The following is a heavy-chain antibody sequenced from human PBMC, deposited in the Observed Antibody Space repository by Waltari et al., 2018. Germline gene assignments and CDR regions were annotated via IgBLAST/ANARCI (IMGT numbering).Heavy chain of an antibody. Sequence: EVQLLESGGGLVQPGGSLSLSCAASGFTFSSYAMAWVRQAPGKGLEWVSAISGSGGSTYYADSVKGRFTISRDNSKNTLYLQMNSLRAEDTAVYYCAKERLFGRFLEWIWGQGTLVTVSS. D-gene: IGHD3-3*01. CDR1: GFTFSSYA. CDR2: ISGSGGST. CDR3: AKERLFGRFLEWI. V-gene: IGHV3-23*01. J-gene: IGHJ4*02.